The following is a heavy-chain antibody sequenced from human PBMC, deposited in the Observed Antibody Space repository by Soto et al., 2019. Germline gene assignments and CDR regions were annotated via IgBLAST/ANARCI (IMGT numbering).Heavy chain of an antibody. D-gene: IGHD3-22*01. Sequence: ASVKVSCKASGYTFTSYDINWVRQATGQGLEWMGWMNPNSGNTGYAQKFQGRVTITRSNSISTAYMELSSLRSEDPAVYYCSRGGYYYDSRAYYRTFDYWGQGTLVTVSS. CDR2: MNPNSGNT. CDR1: GYTFTSYD. J-gene: IGHJ4*02. CDR3: SRGGYYYDSRAYYRTFDY. V-gene: IGHV1-8*01.